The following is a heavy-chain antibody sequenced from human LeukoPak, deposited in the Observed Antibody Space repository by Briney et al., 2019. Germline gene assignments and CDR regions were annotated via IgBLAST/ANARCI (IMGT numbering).Heavy chain of an antibody. CDR2: ISHDGTNK. CDR1: GFTFSNYA. Sequence: GGSLRLSCAASGFTFSNYAMHWVRQAPGKGLEWVAVISHDGTNKYYADSVKGRFTISRDSSKNTLYLQMNSLKTEDTAVYYCTTDWTLSWGPPVWGQGTLVTVSS. V-gene: IGHV3-30-3*02. CDR3: TTDWTLSWGPPV. D-gene: IGHD3-16*01. J-gene: IGHJ4*02.